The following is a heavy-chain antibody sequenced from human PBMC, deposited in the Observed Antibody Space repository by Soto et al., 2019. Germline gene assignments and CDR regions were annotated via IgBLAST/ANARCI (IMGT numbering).Heavy chain of an antibody. CDR2: ISTSSSYI. D-gene: IGHD3-22*01. CDR3: ARGYYDRSGDYYPPPLRFGGMDF. J-gene: IGHJ6*02. V-gene: IGHV3-21*01. Sequence: EVQLVESGGGLVKPGGSLRLSCAASGFTFSSYSMNWVRQAPGKGLEWVSSISTSSSYIYYEDSVKGRFTISRDNAKNSLYLQRNILRAKDTAVYYCARGYYDRSGDYYPPPLRFGGMDFWGQGTTVTVSS. CDR1: GFTFSSYS.